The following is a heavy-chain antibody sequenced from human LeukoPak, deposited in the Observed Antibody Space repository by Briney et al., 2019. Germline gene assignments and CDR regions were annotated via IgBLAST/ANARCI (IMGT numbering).Heavy chain of an antibody. CDR3: ARDWAPMVRGAPVA. CDR2: ISYDGSNK. Sequence: SGGSLRLSCAASGFTFSSYAMHWVRQAPGKGLEWVAVISYDGSNKYYADSVKGRFTISRDNSKNTLYLQMNSLRAEDTAVYYCARDWAPMVRGAPVAWGQGTLVTVSS. CDR1: GFTFSSYA. D-gene: IGHD3-10*01. J-gene: IGHJ1*01. V-gene: IGHV3-30-3*01.